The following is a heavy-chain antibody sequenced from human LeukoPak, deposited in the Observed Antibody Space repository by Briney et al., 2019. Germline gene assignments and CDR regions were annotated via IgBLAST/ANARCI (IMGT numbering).Heavy chain of an antibody. Sequence: PGRSLRLSCAASGFTFDDYAMHWVRQAPGKGLEWVSGISWNSGSIGYADSVKGRFTISRDNAKNSLYLQMNSLRAEDTALYYCVKGGFLEWLTPPYDAFDIWGQGTMVTVSS. CDR1: GFTFDDYA. V-gene: IGHV3-9*01. J-gene: IGHJ3*02. CDR3: VKGGFLEWLTPPYDAFDI. CDR2: ISWNSGSI. D-gene: IGHD3-3*01.